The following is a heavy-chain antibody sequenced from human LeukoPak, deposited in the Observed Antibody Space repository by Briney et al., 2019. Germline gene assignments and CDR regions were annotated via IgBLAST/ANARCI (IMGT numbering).Heavy chain of an antibody. CDR2: IIPIFGTA. CDR1: GGTFSSYA. V-gene: IGHV1-69*13. Sequence: SVKVSCKASGGTFSSYAISWVRQAPGQGLEWMGGIIPIFGTANYAQKFQGRVTITADESTSTAYMELSSLRSEDTAVYYCAWGDRGQWLVQDYWGQGTLVTVSS. J-gene: IGHJ4*02. D-gene: IGHD6-19*01. CDR3: AWGDRGQWLVQDY.